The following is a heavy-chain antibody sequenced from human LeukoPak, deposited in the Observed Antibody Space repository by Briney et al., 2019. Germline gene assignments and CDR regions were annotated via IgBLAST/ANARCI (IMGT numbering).Heavy chain of an antibody. CDR2: ISGSGGST. D-gene: IGHD5-12*01. V-gene: IGHV3-23*01. CDR3: ARDRDSGYEGFDY. Sequence: GGSLRLSCAASGFTFSSYAMSWVRQAPGKGLEWVSAISGSGGSTYYADSVKGRFTISRDNSKNTLYLQMNSLRAEDTAVYYCARDRDSGYEGFDYWGQGTLVTVSS. J-gene: IGHJ4*02. CDR1: GFTFSSYA.